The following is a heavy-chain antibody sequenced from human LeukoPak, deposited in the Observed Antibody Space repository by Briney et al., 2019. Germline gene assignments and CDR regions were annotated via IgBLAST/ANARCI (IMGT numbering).Heavy chain of an antibody. CDR1: GGSISSSSYF. Sequence: SETLSLTCTVSGGSISSSSYFWAWIRQPPGKGLEWIGSIYYSGSTYYNPSLNSRVTISVDTSKNQFSLNLSSVTAADTAVYYCATQEKNFDYWGQGTLVTVSS. V-gene: IGHV4-39*01. CDR3: ATQEKNFDY. J-gene: IGHJ4*02. CDR2: IYYSGST.